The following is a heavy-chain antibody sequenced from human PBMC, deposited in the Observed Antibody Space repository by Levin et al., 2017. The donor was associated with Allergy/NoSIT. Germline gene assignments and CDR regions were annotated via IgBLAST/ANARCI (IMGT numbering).Heavy chain of an antibody. D-gene: IGHD3-9*01. CDR3: ARQYQDDILTGSTTPRVAFDS. J-gene: IGHJ3*02. V-gene: IGHV4-39*01. Sequence: LSLTFTFSGGSISSSSYYWGWIRQPPFPFLSWLWLLSSRVRPSYNPSLKSRVTISVDTSKNQFSLKLSSVTAADTAVYYCARQYQDDILTGSTTPRVAFDSWGQGTMVTVSS. CDR2: LSSRVRP. CDR1: GGSISSSSYY.